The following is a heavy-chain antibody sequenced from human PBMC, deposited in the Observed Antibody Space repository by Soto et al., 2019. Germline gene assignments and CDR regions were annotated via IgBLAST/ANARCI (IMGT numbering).Heavy chain of an antibody. Sequence: QVQLVESGGGVVQPGRSLRLSCAASGFTFSSYGMHWVRQAPGKGLEWVAVIWYDGSNKYYADSVKGRFTISRDNSKNTLYLQMNSLRAEDTAVYYCARDGFCSGGSCYLEGYYGMDVWGQGTTVTVSS. CDR2: IWYDGSNK. CDR1: GFTFSSYG. D-gene: IGHD2-15*01. CDR3: ARDGFCSGGSCYLEGYYGMDV. V-gene: IGHV3-33*01. J-gene: IGHJ6*02.